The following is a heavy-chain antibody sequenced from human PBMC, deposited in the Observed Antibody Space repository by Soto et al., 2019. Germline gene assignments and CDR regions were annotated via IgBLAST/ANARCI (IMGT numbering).Heavy chain of an antibody. Sequence: QVQLVQSGAEVKKPGSSVKVSCKASGGTFSSYAISWVRQAPGQGLEWMGGIIPIFGTANYAQKFQGRVTTTXXEXTTXASMELSSMRSEDTAVYYCARRYGEYAPPFDAFDIWGQGTMVTVSS. CDR1: GGTFSSYA. CDR3: ARRYGEYAPPFDAFDI. CDR2: IIPIFGTA. V-gene: IGHV1-69*05. J-gene: IGHJ3*02. D-gene: IGHD4-17*01.